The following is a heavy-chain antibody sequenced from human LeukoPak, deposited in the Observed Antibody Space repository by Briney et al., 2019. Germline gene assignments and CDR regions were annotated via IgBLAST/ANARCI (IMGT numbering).Heavy chain of an antibody. D-gene: IGHD6-19*01. V-gene: IGHV1-46*01. CDR2: INSSGGST. Sequence: ASVKVSCKASGGTFTSYYMHWVRQAPGQGLEWMGMINSSGGSTSYTQKFQGRVTMTRDTSTSTVYMELSSLRSEDTAVYYCASSYSSSSYGMDVWGQGTTVTVSS. CDR3: ASSYSSSSYGMDV. CDR1: GGTFTSYY. J-gene: IGHJ6*02.